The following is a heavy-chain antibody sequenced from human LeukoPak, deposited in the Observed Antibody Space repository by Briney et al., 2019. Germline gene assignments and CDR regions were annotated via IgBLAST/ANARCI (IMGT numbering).Heavy chain of an antibody. CDR2: ISGSGGST. D-gene: IGHD3-22*01. CDR3: AKAMGAMIVVVITSDY. Sequence: VGSLRLACAASGFTFGSYSMGWVCQTQGKGLEWVSAISGSGGSTYYADSVKGRFTISRDNSKNTLYLQMNSLRAEDTAVYYCAKAMGAMIVVVITSDYWGQGTLVTVSS. CDR1: GFTFGSYS. V-gene: IGHV3-23*01. J-gene: IGHJ4*02.